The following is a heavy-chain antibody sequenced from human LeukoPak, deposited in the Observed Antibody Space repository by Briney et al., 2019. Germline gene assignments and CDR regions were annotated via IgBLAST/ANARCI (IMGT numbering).Heavy chain of an antibody. V-gene: IGHV3-74*01. D-gene: IGHD2-21*01. CDR3: AGGVNQHYFFEY. CDR2: IKRDGSTT. J-gene: IGHJ4*02. CDR1: GFTFSSYW. Sequence: GGSLRLSCAGSGFTFSSYWMHWVRQAPGKGLVWISRIKRDGSTTNYADSVMGRFTISRDNAKDTLYLQINSLRAEDTAVYYCAGGVNQHYFFEYWGQGTLVTVSS.